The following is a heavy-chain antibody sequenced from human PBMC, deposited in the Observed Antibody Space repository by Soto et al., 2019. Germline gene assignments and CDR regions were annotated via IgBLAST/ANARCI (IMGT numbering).Heavy chain of an antibody. D-gene: IGHD2-21*02. J-gene: IGHJ3*02. V-gene: IGHV3-53*02. Sequence: EVQLVETGGGLIQPGGSLRLSCAASGFTVSTSYMSWVRQAPGKGLEWVSIIYSGGSTYYADSVKGRFSISRDNSQNTLYLHMNSLRAEDTAVYYCARGSYCGGGCYGAAFDIWGQGTMVTVSS. CDR1: GFTVSTSY. CDR3: ARGSYCGGGCYGAAFDI. CDR2: IYSGGST.